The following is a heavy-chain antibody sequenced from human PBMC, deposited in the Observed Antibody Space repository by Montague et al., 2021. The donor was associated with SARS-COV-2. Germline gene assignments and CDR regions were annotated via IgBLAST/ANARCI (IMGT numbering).Heavy chain of an antibody. CDR3: AREWLRGAIGHYYFDY. CDR1: GGSISSGSHF. J-gene: IGHJ4*02. CDR2: IYTSGST. D-gene: IGHD3-10*01. Sequence: TLSLTCTVSGGSISSGSHFWSWIRQPAGKGLEWLGRIYTSGSTNYNPSLKSRVTISVGTSKNQFSLKLSSVTAADTAVDYCAREWLRGAIGHYYFDYWGQGTLLTVSP. V-gene: IGHV4-61*02.